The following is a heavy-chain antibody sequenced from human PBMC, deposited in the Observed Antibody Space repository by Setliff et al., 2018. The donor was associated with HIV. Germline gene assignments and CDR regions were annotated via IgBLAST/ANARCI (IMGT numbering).Heavy chain of an antibody. V-gene: IGHV4-59*11. CDR1: GDSITGHY. CDR3: ARGFCSSTTCYEDYYYMDV. CDR2: IFYTGST. D-gene: IGHD2-2*01. J-gene: IGHJ6*03. Sequence: SETLSLTCTVSGDSITGHYWNWIRQPPGKGLEWIGYIFYTGSTNYNPSLKSRVTISVDTSKKQFFLKLSSVTAADTAVYYCARGFCSSTTCYEDYYYMDVWGKGSTVTVSS.